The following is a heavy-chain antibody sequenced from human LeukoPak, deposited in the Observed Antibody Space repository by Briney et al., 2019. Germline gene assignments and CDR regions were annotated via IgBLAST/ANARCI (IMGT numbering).Heavy chain of an antibody. Sequence: GGSLRLSCAASGFTFSSYAMHWVRQAPGKGLEWVAVIWYDGSKKYYADSVKGRFTISRDNSKNTQFLQMNSLRAEDTAVYHCARQLYGSGWSFDYWGQGTLVTVSS. J-gene: IGHJ4*02. CDR1: GFTFSSYA. CDR3: ARQLYGSGWSFDY. CDR2: IWYDGSKK. D-gene: IGHD6-19*01. V-gene: IGHV3-33*08.